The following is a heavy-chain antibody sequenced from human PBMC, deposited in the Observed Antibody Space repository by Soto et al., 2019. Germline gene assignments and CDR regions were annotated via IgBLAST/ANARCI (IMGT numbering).Heavy chain of an antibody. J-gene: IGHJ4*02. D-gene: IGHD3-10*01. CDR3: AKCSSGYGSGSVDY. Sequence: ESGGGVVQPGRSLRLSCAASGFTFSSYGMHWVRQAPGKGLEWVAVISYDGSNKYYADSVKGRFTISRDNSKNTLYLQMNSLRAEDTAVYYCAKCSSGYGSGSVDYWGQGTLVTVSS. V-gene: IGHV3-30*18. CDR2: ISYDGSNK. CDR1: GFTFSSYG.